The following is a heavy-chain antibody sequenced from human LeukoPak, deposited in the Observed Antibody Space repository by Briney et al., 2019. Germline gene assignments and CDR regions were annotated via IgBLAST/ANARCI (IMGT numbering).Heavy chain of an antibody. CDR3: ARAYSSSWYWWYFDY. Sequence: ASVKVSCKASGGTFSSYAISWVRQAPGQGLEWMGGIIPIFGTANYAQKFQGRVTITADKSTSTAYMELSSLRSEDTAVYYCARAYSSSWYWWYFDYWGQGTLATVSS. CDR1: GGTFSSYA. D-gene: IGHD6-13*01. J-gene: IGHJ4*02. V-gene: IGHV1-69*06. CDR2: IIPIFGTA.